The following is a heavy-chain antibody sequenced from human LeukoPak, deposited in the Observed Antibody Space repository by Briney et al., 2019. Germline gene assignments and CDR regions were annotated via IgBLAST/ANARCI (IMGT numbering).Heavy chain of an antibody. CDR2: ITASGTAM. CDR1: GFTFSSYS. Sequence: GGSLRLSCAASGFTFSSYSMNWVRQAPGKGLEWVSHITASGTAMFYADSVKGRFTISRDNAKNSLYLQMNSLRAEDTAVYYCARGSGSYSFNLLGFDSWGQGTLVTVSS. D-gene: IGHD1-26*01. CDR3: ARGSGSYSFNLLGFDS. J-gene: IGHJ5*01. V-gene: IGHV3-48*01.